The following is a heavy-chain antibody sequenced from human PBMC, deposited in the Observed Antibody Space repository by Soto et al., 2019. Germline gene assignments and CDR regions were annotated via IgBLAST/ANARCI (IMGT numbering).Heavy chain of an antibody. V-gene: IGHV3-53*01. Sequence: EVRLVESGGGLIQPGGSLRLSCVVSGFSVSSNYMSWVRQAPGKGLEWVTVVSDVERANYADSVKGRFTVSRDISKRTVFLLMNSLRAEDTAVYYCARPHSAAFAWAAESWGQGTLVIVSS. CDR2: VSDVERA. CDR3: ARPHSAAFAWAAES. D-gene: IGHD1-26*01. J-gene: IGHJ5*02. CDR1: GFSVSSNY.